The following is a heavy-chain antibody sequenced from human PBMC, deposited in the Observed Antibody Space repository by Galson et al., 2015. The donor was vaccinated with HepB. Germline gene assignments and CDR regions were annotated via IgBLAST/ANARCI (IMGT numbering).Heavy chain of an antibody. CDR2: MNPKSGDA. Sequence: SVKVSCKASGNTFSSYDINWVRQATGQGLEWMGWMNPKSGDAVFAQQFQGRVSMTRNSSISTAYLELSSLTSEDTAVYYCARGGRGRRGLVGVVASLCFDSWGQGTQVTVSS. CDR3: ARGGRGRRGLVGVVASLCFDS. CDR1: GNTFSSYD. V-gene: IGHV1-8*01. J-gene: IGHJ4*02. D-gene: IGHD3-16*01.